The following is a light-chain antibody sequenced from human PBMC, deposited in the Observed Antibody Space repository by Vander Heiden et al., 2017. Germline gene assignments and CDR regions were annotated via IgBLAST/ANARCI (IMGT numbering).Light chain of an antibody. Sequence: DIVMTQSPDSLAVSLGERATLNCKSSQSVLYSSNNKNYLAWYQQKPGQPPKLLIYWASTRESGVPDRFSGSGSGTDFTLTISSVQAEDVAVYYCLQDDSTPITFGQGTRLEIK. V-gene: IGKV4-1*01. CDR2: WAS. J-gene: IGKJ5*01. CDR1: QSVLYSSNNKNY. CDR3: LQDDSTPIT.